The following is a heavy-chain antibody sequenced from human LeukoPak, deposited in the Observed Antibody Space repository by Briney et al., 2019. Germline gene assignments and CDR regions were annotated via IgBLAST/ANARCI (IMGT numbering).Heavy chain of an antibody. CDR1: GFTFKDYA. V-gene: IGHV3-9*01. CDR2: ITWNSRDI. J-gene: IGHJ4*02. Sequence: GGSLRLSCAASGFTFKDYAMHWVRQAPGKGLEWVSGITWNSRDIGYADSVKGRFTISRDNAKNSLYLQMNSLRVEDTAFYYCAKDNRRHYTSGPNPDSLHWGQGALVTVSS. CDR3: AKDNRRHYTSGPNPDSLH. D-gene: IGHD6-19*01.